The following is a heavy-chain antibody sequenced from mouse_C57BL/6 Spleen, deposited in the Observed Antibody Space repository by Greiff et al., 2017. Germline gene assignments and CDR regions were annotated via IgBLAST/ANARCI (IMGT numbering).Heavy chain of an antibody. J-gene: IGHJ1*03. CDR1: GYTFTSYW. D-gene: IGHD2-4*01. V-gene: IGHV1-55*01. CDR3: ARYYYDYDEDWYFDV. Sequence: QVQLQQPGAELVKPGASVKMSCKASGYTFTSYWITWVKQRPGQGLEWIGDIYPGSGSTNYNEKFKSKATLTVDTSSSTAYMQRSSLTSEDSAVYYCARYYYDYDEDWYFDVWGTGTTVTVSS. CDR2: IYPGSGST.